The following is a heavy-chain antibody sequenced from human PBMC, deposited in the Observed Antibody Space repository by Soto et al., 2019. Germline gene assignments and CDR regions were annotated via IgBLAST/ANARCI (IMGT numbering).Heavy chain of an antibody. CDR1: GFSLSTSGVG. Sequence: QITLKESGPTLVKPTQTLTLTCTFSGFSLSTSGVGVGWIRQPPGKALEWLALIYWDDDKRYSPSLKSRLTLTKDTSKNQVVLTMTNMDPVDTATYYCAHDTLPYGGNAFDIWGQGTMVTVSS. V-gene: IGHV2-5*02. J-gene: IGHJ3*02. CDR3: AHDTLPYGGNAFDI. D-gene: IGHD2-15*01. CDR2: IYWDDDK.